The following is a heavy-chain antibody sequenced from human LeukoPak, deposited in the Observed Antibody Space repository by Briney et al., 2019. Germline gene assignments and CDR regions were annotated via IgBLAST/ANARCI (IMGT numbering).Heavy chain of an antibody. CDR2: MSSGSRYI. D-gene: IGHD3-3*01. CDR1: GFTFSSYS. J-gene: IGHJ4*02. Sequence: GGSLRLSCAASGFTFSSYSMTWVRQAPGRGLEWISSMSSGSRYIYYADSVRGRFTISRDNAKNSLSLLMNSLRAEDTAVYYCARDRPTGASRLFVVQWGQGTLVTVSS. CDR3: ARDRPTGASRLFVVQ. V-gene: IGHV3-21*01.